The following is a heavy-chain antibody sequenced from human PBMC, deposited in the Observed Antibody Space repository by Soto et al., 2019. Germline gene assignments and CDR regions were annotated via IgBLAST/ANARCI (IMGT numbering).Heavy chain of an antibody. D-gene: IGHD3-16*01. CDR3: AKASHWGIISPTHEH. CDR1: GFTFRSSP. V-gene: IGHV3-23*01. CDR2: INGGDDSK. Sequence: EVQLWESGGGLVQPGGSLRLSCAVSGFTFRSSPMSWVRRAPGKGLEWVSGINGGDDSKHYAESVRGRFTIIRDNSKNTLLLQMNSLRVEDTAIYSCAKASHWGIISPTHEHWGQGTQVTVSS. J-gene: IGHJ4*02.